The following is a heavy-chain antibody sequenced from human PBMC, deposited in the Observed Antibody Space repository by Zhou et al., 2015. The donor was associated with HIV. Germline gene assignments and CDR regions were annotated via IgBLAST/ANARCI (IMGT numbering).Heavy chain of an antibody. V-gene: IGHV1-8*01. J-gene: IGHJ4*02. D-gene: IGHD3-22*01. Sequence: QVQLVQSGAEVKKPGASVKVSCKASGYTFTRYDINWVRQAPGQGLEWMGWMNPNSGTTGYAQKFRGRVTMTTNISISTVYMELSSLSSDDTAVYYCARGQPHYSSPVVYWGQGIRVTVSS. CDR1: GYTFTRYD. CDR2: MNPNSGTT. CDR3: ARGQPHYSSPVVY.